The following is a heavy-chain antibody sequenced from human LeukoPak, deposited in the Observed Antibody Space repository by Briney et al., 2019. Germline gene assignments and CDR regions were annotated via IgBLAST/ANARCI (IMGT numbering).Heavy chain of an antibody. D-gene: IGHD1-26*01. CDR2: INPNSGGT. CDR3: ARAPVSGSYSDAFDI. CDR1: GYTFTGYY. Sequence: ASVKVSYKASGYTFTGYYMHWVRQAPGQGLEWMGWINPNSGGTNYAQKFQGRVTMTRDTSISTAYMELSRLRSDDTAVYYCARAPVSGSYSDAFDIWGQGTMVTVSS. V-gene: IGHV1-2*02. J-gene: IGHJ3*02.